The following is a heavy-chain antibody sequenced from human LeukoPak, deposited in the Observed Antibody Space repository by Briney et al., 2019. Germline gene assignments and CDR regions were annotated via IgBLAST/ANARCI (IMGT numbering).Heavy chain of an antibody. CDR2: MNPISGNR. V-gene: IGHV1-8*03. CDR3: ARVTMIKRGAFDI. CDR1: RYTFTSYD. J-gene: IGHJ3*02. D-gene: IGHD3-22*01. Sequence: GGPLKVSCKASRYTFTSYDINCVRQATGHGLVWMGWMNPISGNRGYAKKFQSRVTITRNTSISTAYMELSSLRSEDTAVYYCARVTMIKRGAFDIWGQGTMVTVSS.